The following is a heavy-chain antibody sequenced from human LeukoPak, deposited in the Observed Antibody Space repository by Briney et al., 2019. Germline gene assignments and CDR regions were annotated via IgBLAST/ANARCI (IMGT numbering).Heavy chain of an antibody. J-gene: IGHJ4*02. D-gene: IGHD6-13*01. CDR1: GGTFSSYA. V-gene: IGHV1-69*04. CDR2: IIPILGIA. CDR3: AREKAAAGTPY. Sequence: SVKVSCKASGGTFSSYAISWVRQAPGQGLEWMGRIIPILGIANYAQKFQGRVTITADKSTSTAYMEQSSLRSEDTAVYYCAREKAAAGTPYWGQGTLVTVSS.